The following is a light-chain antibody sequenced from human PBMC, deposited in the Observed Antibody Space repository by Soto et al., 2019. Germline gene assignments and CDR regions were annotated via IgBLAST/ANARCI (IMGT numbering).Light chain of an antibody. Sequence: QSALTQPPSASGSPGQSVTISCTGTSSDVGGYNYVSWYQQHPGKAPKLMIYEVSKRPSGVPGRFSGSKSGNTASLTVAGLPAEDEDDYNCSSYAGSNKFVVFGGGTKLTVL. J-gene: IGLJ2*01. CDR1: SSDVGGYNY. CDR3: SSYAGSNKFVV. CDR2: EVS. V-gene: IGLV2-8*01.